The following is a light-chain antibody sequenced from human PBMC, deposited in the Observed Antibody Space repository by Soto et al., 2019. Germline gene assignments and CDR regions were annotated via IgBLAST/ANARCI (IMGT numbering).Light chain of an antibody. Sequence: DIQLTQSPSFLSASVGDRVTITCRASQGLSSDLAWYQQKPGKAPKLLNYAASTLQSGVPSRFSGSGSGTEFTLTLSSLQPEDFATYYCQQLNSYPITFGQGTRLEIK. J-gene: IGKJ5*01. CDR2: AAS. V-gene: IGKV1-9*01. CDR1: QGLSSD. CDR3: QQLNSYPIT.